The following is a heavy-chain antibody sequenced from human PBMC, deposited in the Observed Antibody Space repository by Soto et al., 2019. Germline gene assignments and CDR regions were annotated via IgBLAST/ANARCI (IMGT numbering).Heavy chain of an antibody. CDR3: ARGVSAGVDY. Sequence: VKVSCKASGYSFTSLDINWVRQTAGQGLEWMGWMEPSTGRTGYAQKFQGRVTMTRDTSINTAYMELTTLTSDDTAFYYCARGVSAGVDYWGQGTLVTVSS. D-gene: IGHD1-26*01. CDR1: GYSFTSLD. J-gene: IGHJ4*02. V-gene: IGHV1-8*01. CDR2: MEPSTGRT.